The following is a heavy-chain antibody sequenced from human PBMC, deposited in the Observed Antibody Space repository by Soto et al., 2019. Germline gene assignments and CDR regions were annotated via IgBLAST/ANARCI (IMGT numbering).Heavy chain of an antibody. V-gene: IGHV2-5*02. CDR3: AHAMLYCTGGSCSTWFDS. CDR1: GFSLSTHGVG. Sequence: QITLKESGPTLVKPTQTLTLTCTFSGFSLSTHGVGVGWVRQPAGKALEWLALIYWDDDKRYSASLNSRLTPXKXXSKTQLLRTMTNMDPVDTATYYCAHAMLYCTGGSCSTWFDSWGQGTLVTVSS. CDR2: IYWDDDK. D-gene: IGHD2-15*01. J-gene: IGHJ5*01.